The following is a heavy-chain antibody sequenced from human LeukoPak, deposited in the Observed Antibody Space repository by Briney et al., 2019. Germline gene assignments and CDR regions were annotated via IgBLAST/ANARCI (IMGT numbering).Heavy chain of an antibody. CDR2: IYHSGST. J-gene: IGHJ5*02. D-gene: IGHD1-26*01. CDR3: ARFEWELSWVDP. Sequence: SGTLSLTCAVSGGSMSSTKWWSWVRQPPGKGLEWIGEIYHSGSTNYNPSLKSRITISVDKSKNQVSLNLSSVTAADTAVYYCARFEWELSWVDPWGQGTLVTVSS. CDR1: GGSMSSTKW. V-gene: IGHV4-4*02.